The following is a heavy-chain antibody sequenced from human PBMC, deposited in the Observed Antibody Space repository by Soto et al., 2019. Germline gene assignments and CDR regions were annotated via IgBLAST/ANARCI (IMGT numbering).Heavy chain of an antibody. J-gene: IGHJ5*02. CDR2: ISAYNGNT. CDR3: ASHPHYGHYTYNWFDP. CDR1: GYTFTSYG. D-gene: IGHD4-17*01. V-gene: IGHV1-18*01. Sequence: QVQLVQSGAEVKKPGASVKVSCKASGYTFTSYGISWVRQASGQGLEWMGWISAYNGNTNYAQKLQGRVTMTTDTSTSTAYMELRSLRSDDTAVYYCASHPHYGHYTYNWFDPWGQGTLVTVSS.